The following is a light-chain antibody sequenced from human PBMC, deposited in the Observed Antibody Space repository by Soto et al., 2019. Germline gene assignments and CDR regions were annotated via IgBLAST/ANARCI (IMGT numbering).Light chain of an antibody. CDR3: QAWDSSTAV. Sequence: SYELTQPPSVSVSPGQTASIACSGDKLGDKYAYWYQQKPGQSPVLVIYQDNKRRSGIPERFSSSNSGNTATLTISGTQAMDEADYYCQAWDSSTAVFGGGTKLTVL. CDR2: QDN. V-gene: IGLV3-1*01. CDR1: KLGDKY. J-gene: IGLJ2*01.